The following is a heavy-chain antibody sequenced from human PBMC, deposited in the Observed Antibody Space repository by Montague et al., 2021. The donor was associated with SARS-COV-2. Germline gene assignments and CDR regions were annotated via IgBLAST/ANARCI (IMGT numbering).Heavy chain of an antibody. CDR3: ARHSVSEDGTFFRSYFDP. CDR1: GGSISSSSYY. Sequence: SETLSLTCTVSGGSISSSSYYWGWIRQPPGKGLEWIGSIYYSGSTHYNPSLKSRVTTSVDPSKNQFSLKLSSVTASDTATYFCARHSVSEDGTFFRSYFDPWGQGAQVIVPS. J-gene: IGHJ5*02. CDR2: IYYSGST. D-gene: IGHD1-1*01. V-gene: IGHV4-39*01.